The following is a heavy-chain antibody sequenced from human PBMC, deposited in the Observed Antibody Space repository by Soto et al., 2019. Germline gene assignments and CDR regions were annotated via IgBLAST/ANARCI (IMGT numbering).Heavy chain of an antibody. CDR2: ISGSGGST. CDR1: GFTFSSYA. D-gene: IGHD4-17*01. Sequence: GGSLRLSCAASGFTFSSYAMSWVRQAPGKGLEWVSAISGSGGSTYYADSVKGRFTISRDNSKNTLYLQMNSLRAEDTAVYYCAKARPTTVTTTSQHKYYYYMDVWGKGTTVTVSS. CDR3: AKARPTTVTTTSQHKYYYYMDV. V-gene: IGHV3-23*01. J-gene: IGHJ6*03.